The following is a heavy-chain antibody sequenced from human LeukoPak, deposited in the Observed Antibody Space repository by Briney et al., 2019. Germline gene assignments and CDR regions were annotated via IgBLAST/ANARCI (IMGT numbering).Heavy chain of an antibody. CDR3: ARERHFYYYDY. J-gene: IGHJ4*02. Sequence: PGGSLRLSCAASGFTFNDYTMTWVREAPGKGRELVSYIAGDCNYIFYAGSVKGRFTISRDNAQNSLFLELNSLRGEDTDVYYCARERHFYYYDYWGQGALVTVSS. V-gene: IGHV3-21*01. CDR1: GFTFNDYT. CDR2: IAGDCNYI. D-gene: IGHD2/OR15-2a*01.